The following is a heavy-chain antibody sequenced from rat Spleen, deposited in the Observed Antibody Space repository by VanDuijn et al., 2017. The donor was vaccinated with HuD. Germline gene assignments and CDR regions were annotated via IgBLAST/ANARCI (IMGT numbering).Heavy chain of an antibody. V-gene: IGHV5-25*01. J-gene: IGHJ2*01. CDR3: ARGKYGYRDY. CDR1: GFTFSNYY. CDR2: ISTGGGNT. Sequence: EVQLVESGGGLVQPGRSMKLSCAASGFTFSNYYMAWVRQAPTKGLEWVASISTGGGNTYYRDSVKGRFTISRDNAKSTLYLQMDSLRSEDTATYYCARGKYGYRDYWGQGVMVTVSS. D-gene: IGHD1-7*01.